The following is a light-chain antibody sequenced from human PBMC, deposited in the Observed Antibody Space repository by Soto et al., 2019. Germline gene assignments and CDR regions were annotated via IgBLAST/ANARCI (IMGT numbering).Light chain of an antibody. Sequence: EIVMTQSPATLSVSPGERATLSCRASQSVSSNLAWYQQKPGQAPRLLIYGASTRATGIPARFSGSGSGPDFTLTISSLQSEDFAVYYCQQDNNWPPITFGQGTRLYIK. V-gene: IGKV3-15*01. CDR2: GAS. CDR1: QSVSSN. CDR3: QQDNNWPPIT. J-gene: IGKJ5*01.